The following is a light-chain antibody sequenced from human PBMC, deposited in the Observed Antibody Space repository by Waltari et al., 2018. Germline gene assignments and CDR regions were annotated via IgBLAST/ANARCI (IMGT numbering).Light chain of an antibody. V-gene: IGLV8-61*01. CDR2: ITN. J-gene: IGLJ1*01. CDR3: SLYMGSGIYI. CDR1: SGSVSTSNY. Sequence: TVVTQEPSLSVSPGGTVTLTCGLRSGSVSTSNYPSWYQQTPGQAPRMPIYITNTRPSGVPDRFSGSILGNKAALTITGAQADDESDYYCSLYMGSGIYIFGAGTRLTVL.